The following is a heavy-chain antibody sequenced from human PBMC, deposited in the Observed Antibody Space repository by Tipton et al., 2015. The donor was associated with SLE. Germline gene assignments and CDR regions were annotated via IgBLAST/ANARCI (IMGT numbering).Heavy chain of an antibody. V-gene: IGHV3-21*01. CDR1: GFTFSSYS. J-gene: IGHJ6*03. D-gene: IGHD3-3*01. CDR3: ARDTYYDFWSGYRSYYSYMDV. CDR2: ISSGSSYI. Sequence: VQLVQSGGGLVKPGGSLRLSCAASGFTFSSYSMNWVRQAPGKGLEWVSSISSGSSYIYYADSVKGRFTISRDNAKNSPYLQMNSLRAEDTAVYYCARDTYYDFWSGYRSYYSYMDVWGKGTTVTVSS.